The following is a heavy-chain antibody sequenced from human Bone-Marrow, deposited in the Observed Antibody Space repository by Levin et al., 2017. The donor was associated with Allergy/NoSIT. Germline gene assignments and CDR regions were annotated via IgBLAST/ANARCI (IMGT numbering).Heavy chain of an antibody. Sequence: GGSLRLSCAASGFTFSNYWMTWVRQAPGKGLEWVANMNQDGSEKYFLDSVKGRFTISRDNAENSLYLHMNSLRVEDTAVYYCARGGTGTRDFDYWGQGTLVTVSS. CDR3: ARGGTGTRDFDY. J-gene: IGHJ4*02. CDR2: MNQDGSEK. V-gene: IGHV3-7*01. CDR1: GFTFSNYW. D-gene: IGHD1-7*01.